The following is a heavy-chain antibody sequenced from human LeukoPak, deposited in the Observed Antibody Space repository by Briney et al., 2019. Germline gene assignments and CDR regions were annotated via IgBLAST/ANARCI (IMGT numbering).Heavy chain of an antibody. CDR1: GFTFSNYA. CDR2: IYTGGST. J-gene: IGHJ5*02. V-gene: IGHV3-53*01. CDR3: ATSQSSGWSSCFDP. D-gene: IGHD6-19*01. Sequence: PGRSLRLSCAASGFTFSNYAMHWVRQAPGRGLEWVSVIYTGGSTYYADSVKGRFTISRDNSKNTLYLQMNSLRAEDTAVYYCATSQSSGWSSCFDPWGQGTLVTVSS.